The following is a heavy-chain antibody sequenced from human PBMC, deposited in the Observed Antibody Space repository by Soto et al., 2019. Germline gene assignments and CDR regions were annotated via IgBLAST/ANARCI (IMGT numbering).Heavy chain of an antibody. Sequence: ASVKVSCKASGHTFTNNVINWVRQAPGQGLEWMGWMNPNSGNTGYAQKFQGRVTMTRNTSIRTAYIDLSSLSSDDTAVYYCARVMLGGHSDYWGQGTLVTVS. CDR3: ARVMLGGHSDY. CDR2: MNPNSGNT. V-gene: IGHV1-8*01. J-gene: IGHJ4*02. CDR1: GHTFTNNV. D-gene: IGHD2-15*01.